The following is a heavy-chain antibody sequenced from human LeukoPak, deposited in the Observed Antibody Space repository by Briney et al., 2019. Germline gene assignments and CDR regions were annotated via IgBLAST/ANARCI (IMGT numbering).Heavy chain of an antibody. CDR1: GGTFSSYA. CDR3: ARGAHFDWLFQGNWFDP. Sequence: GASVKVSCKASGGTFSSYAISWVRQAPGQGLEWMGGIIPIFGTANYAQKFQGRVTITRDTSASTAYMELSSLRSEDTAVYYCARGAHFDWLFQGNWFDPWGQGTLVTVSS. CDR2: IIPIFGTA. D-gene: IGHD3-9*01. V-gene: IGHV1-69*05. J-gene: IGHJ5*02.